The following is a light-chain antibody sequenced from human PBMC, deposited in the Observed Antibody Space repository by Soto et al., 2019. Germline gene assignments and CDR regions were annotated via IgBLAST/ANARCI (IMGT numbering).Light chain of an antibody. J-gene: IGLJ1*01. CDR2: HVS. CDR3: ASYTTSNTLV. CDR1: SSNIGDYNY. V-gene: IGLV2-14*01. Sequence: QSVLAQPASVSGSPGQSITISCTGASSNIGDYNYVSWYQQNQGKAPKLIIYHVSYRPSGVSDRFSASKSGNTASLTISRLRAEDEADYYCASYTTSNTLVFGTGTKITVL.